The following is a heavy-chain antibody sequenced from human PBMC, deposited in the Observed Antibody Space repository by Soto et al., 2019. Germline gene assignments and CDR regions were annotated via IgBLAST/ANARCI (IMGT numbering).Heavy chain of an antibody. CDR2: ISYDGSNK. D-gene: IGHD3-9*01. CDR1: GFTFSSYA. Sequence: QVQLVESGGGVVQPGRSLRLSCAASGFTFSSYAMHWVRQAPGKGLEWVAVISYDGSNKYYADSVKGRFTISRDNSKNTLYLQMNSLRAEDTAVYYCARDLGILTGYYIPYYYYYGMDVW. V-gene: IGHV3-30-3*01. CDR3: ARDLGILTGYYIPYYYYYGMDV. J-gene: IGHJ6*01.